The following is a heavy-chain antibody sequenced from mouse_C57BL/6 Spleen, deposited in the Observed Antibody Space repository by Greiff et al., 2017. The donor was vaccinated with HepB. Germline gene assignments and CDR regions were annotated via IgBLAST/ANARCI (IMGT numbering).Heavy chain of an antibody. V-gene: IGHV2-2*01. J-gene: IGHJ3*01. CDR1: GFSLTSYG. D-gene: IGHD3-2*02. Sequence: VKLVESGPGLVQPSQSLSITCTVSGFSLTSYGVHWVRQSPGKGLEWLGVIWSGGSIDYNAAFISRLSISKDNSKSQVFFKMNSLQADDTAIYYCARNLEGSGYQTAWFAYWGQGTLVTVSA. CDR2: IWSGGSI. CDR3: ARNLEGSGYQTAWFAY.